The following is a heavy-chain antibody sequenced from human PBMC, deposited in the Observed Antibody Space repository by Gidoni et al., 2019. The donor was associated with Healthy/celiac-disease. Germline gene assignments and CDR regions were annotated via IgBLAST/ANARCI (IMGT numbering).Heavy chain of an antibody. CDR2: ISYDGSNK. J-gene: IGHJ4*02. CDR3: ARSPRTDTAMVWLNY. CDR1: GFTFSSYA. D-gene: IGHD5-18*01. Sequence: QVQLVESGGGVVQPGRSLRLSCAASGFTFSSYAMHWVRQAPGKGLEWVAVISYDGSNKYYADSVKGRFTISRDNSKNTLYLQMNSLRAEDTAVYYCARSPRTDTAMVWLNYWGQGTLVTVSS. V-gene: IGHV3-30-3*01.